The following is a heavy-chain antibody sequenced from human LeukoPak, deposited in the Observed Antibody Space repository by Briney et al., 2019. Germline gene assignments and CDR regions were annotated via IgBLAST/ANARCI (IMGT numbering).Heavy chain of an antibody. Sequence: SETLSLTCTVSGGSVSSGSYYWSWIRQPPGKGLEWTGYIYYSGSTNYNPSLKSRVTISVDTSKNQFSLKLSSVTAADTAVYYCAKDIGYSGSYPDFGYWGQGTLVTVSS. CDR2: IYYSGST. CDR3: AKDIGYSGSYPDFGY. J-gene: IGHJ4*02. V-gene: IGHV4-61*01. D-gene: IGHD1-26*01. CDR1: GGSVSSGSYY.